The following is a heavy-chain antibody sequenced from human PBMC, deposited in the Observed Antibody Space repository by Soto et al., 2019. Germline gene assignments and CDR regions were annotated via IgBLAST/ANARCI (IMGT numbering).Heavy chain of an antibody. CDR1: GGTFSSYA. D-gene: IGHD2-21*02. CDR2: IIPIFGTA. Sequence: QVQLVQSGAEEKKPGSSVKVSCKASGGTFSSYAISWVRQAPGQGLEWMGGIIPIFGTANYAQKFQGRVTITADESTSTAYMELSSLRSEDTAVYYCARVQAYCGGDCYSSWAYWGQGTLVTVSS. CDR3: ARVQAYCGGDCYSSWAY. V-gene: IGHV1-69*01. J-gene: IGHJ4*02.